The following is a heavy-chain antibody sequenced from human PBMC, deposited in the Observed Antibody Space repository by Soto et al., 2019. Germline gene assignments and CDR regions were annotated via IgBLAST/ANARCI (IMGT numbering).Heavy chain of an antibody. V-gene: IGHV5-51*01. D-gene: IGHD2-2*01. CDR1: GYSFTSFW. CDR2: IYPGDSDT. CDR3: ARLKPLSSGVPAAMELVYYYYYMDV. Sequence: PGESLKISCQGFGYSFTSFWIGWVRQMPGKGLEWMGIIYPGDSDTRYSPSFQGQVTISADKSISTAYLQWSSLKASDTAMYYCARLKPLSSGVPAAMELVYYYYYMDVWGKGTTVTVSS. J-gene: IGHJ6*03.